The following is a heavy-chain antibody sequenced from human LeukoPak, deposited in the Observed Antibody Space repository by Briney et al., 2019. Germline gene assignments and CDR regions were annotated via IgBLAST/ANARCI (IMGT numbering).Heavy chain of an antibody. V-gene: IGHV3-48*04. J-gene: IGHJ4*02. Sequence: QSGGSLRLSCAAPGFTFSSYSMNWVRQAPGKGLEWVSYISGSSSTIYYADSVEGRFTIFRDNAQNSLFLQMDSLRGEDTAVYYCARGSVWNYEDYWGQGTLVTVSS. D-gene: IGHD1-7*01. CDR2: ISGSSSTI. CDR3: ARGSVWNYEDY. CDR1: GFTFSSYS.